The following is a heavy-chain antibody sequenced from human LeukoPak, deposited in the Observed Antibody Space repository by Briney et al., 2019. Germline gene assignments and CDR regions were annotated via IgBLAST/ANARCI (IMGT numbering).Heavy chain of an antibody. D-gene: IGHD3-22*01. V-gene: IGHV3-48*04. CDR3: AKSYYYDSSGRYFDY. Sequence: GGSLRLSCAASGFTFSSYSMNWVRQAPGKGLEWVSYISRSSSTIYYADSVKGRFTISRDNAKNSLYLQMNSLRAEDTAVYYCAKSYYYDSSGRYFDYWGQGTLVTVSS. J-gene: IGHJ4*02. CDR2: ISRSSSTI. CDR1: GFTFSSYS.